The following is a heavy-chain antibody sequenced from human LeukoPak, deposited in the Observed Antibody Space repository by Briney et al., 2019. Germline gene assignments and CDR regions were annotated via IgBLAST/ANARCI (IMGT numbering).Heavy chain of an antibody. CDR3: ARDHTGAFDI. CDR1: GGSISSGGYY. CDR2: IYYSGST. J-gene: IGHJ3*02. D-gene: IGHD4-17*01. V-gene: IGHV4-31*03. Sequence: PLQTLSLTCTVSGGSISSGGYYWSWIRQHPGKGLEWIGYIYYSGSTYYNPSLKSRVTISVDTSKNQFSLKLSSVTAADTAVYYCARDHTGAFDIWGQGTMVTVSS.